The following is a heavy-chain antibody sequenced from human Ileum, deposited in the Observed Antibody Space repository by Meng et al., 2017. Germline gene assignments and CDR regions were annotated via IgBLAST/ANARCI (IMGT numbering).Heavy chain of an antibody. J-gene: IGHJ4*02. D-gene: IGHD5-12*01. CDR1: GGSIRSSSYY. CDR3: ARERADIVASHGDH. Sequence: QLRRRGPGPGLGKTSETLSLTCTVPGGSIRSSSYYWGWIRQPPGKGLEWIGTIYYSGSTYYSPSLKSRVTISVDTSKNQFSLKLSSVTAADTAVYYCARERADIVASHGDHWGQGTLVTVS. V-gene: IGHV4-39*07. CDR2: IYYSGST.